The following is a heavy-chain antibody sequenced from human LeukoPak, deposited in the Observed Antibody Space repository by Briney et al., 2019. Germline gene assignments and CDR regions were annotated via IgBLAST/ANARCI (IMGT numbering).Heavy chain of an antibody. V-gene: IGHV1-8*03. CDR1: GYTFTSYD. CDR3: ARDERDGGDTAMLGANNWFDP. D-gene: IGHD5-18*01. J-gene: IGHJ5*02. CDR2: MNPNSGNT. Sequence: ASVKVSCKASGYTFTSYDINWVRQATGQGLEWMGWMNPNSGNTGYAQKFQGRVTITRNTSISTAYMELSSLRSEDTPVYYCARDERDGGDTAMLGANNWFDPWGQGTLVTVSS.